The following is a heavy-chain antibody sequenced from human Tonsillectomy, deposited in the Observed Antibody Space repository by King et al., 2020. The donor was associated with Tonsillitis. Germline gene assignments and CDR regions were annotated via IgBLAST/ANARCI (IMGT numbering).Heavy chain of an antibody. CDR1: GYSFTSYW. D-gene: IGHD1-14*01. J-gene: IGHJ4*02. CDR2: IDPSDSYT. V-gene: IGHV5-10-1*03. Sequence: QLVQSGAEVKKPGESLRISCKGSGYSFTSYWISWVRQMPGKGLEWMGRIDPSDSYTNYSPSFQGHVTISADKSISTAYLQWSSLKASDTAMYYCARRLSSSKTGSPPPLADFDYWGQGTLVTVSS. CDR3: ARRLSSSKTGSPPPLADFDY.